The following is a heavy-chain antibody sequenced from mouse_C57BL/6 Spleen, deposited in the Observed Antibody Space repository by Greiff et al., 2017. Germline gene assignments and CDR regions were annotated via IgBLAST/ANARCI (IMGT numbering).Heavy chain of an antibody. CDR2: IDPENGDT. CDR3: TTTLQSNCAWFAY. V-gene: IGHV14-4*01. Sequence: EVQLQQSGAELVRPGASVKLSCTASGFNITDDYMHWVKQRPDQGLEWIGWIDPENGDTEYASKFQGKATITADTSSNTAYLQLSSLTSEDTAVYYCTTTLQSNCAWFAYWGQGTLVTVSA. CDR1: GFNITDDY. D-gene: IGHD2-5*01. J-gene: IGHJ3*01.